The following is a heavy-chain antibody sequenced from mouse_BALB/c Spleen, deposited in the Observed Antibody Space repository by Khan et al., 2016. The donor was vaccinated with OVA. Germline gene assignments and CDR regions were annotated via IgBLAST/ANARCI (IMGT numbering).Heavy chain of an antibody. CDR1: GYTFTDYY. CDR2: ISPGSGDT. Sequence: VQLQESGAELARPGASVKLSCTASGYTFTDYYINWVKQRTGQGLEWIGEISPGSGDTYYNERFMGKATLTADKSSSTAYMQLSSLTSEASADYFCARRNYFGYTFAYWGQGTLVTVSA. V-gene: IGHV1-77*01. J-gene: IGHJ3*01. CDR3: ARRNYFGYTFAY. D-gene: IGHD1-2*01.